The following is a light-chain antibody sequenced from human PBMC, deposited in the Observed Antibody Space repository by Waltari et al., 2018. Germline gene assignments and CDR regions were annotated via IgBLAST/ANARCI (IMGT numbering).Light chain of an antibody. CDR2: DVT. Sequence: QSALTQPRSVSGSPGQSVTLSCTGTSSDIGGYIYVSWYPQHPGKVPKLTIFDVTKRPSGVPDRFTGSKAGNTASLTISGLQAGDEAVYFCCSYAGKYTSVFGAGTKVTVL. CDR1: SSDIGGYIY. V-gene: IGLV2-11*01. J-gene: IGLJ2*01. CDR3: CSYAGKYTSV.